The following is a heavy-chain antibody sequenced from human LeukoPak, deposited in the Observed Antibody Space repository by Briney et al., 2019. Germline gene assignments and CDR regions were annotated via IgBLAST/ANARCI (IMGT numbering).Heavy chain of an antibody. CDR2: IYTSGST. J-gene: IGHJ6*03. CDR3: ARDLEQWLETDYYYMDV. V-gene: IGHV4-61*02. CDR1: GGSISSGSYY. Sequence: SETLSLTCTVSGGSISSGSYYWSWIRQPAGKGLEWIGRIYTSGSTNYNPSLKSRVTISVDTSKNQFSLKLSSVTAADTAVYYCARDLEQWLETDYYYMDVWGKGTTVTVSS. D-gene: IGHD6-19*01.